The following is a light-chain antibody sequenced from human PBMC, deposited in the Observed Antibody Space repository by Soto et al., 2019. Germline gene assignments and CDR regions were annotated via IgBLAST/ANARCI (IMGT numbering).Light chain of an antibody. CDR3: QQYDTAPLP. J-gene: IGKJ4*01. Sequence: EVVLTQSPGTLSLSPGERATLSCRASQSVSSNYLAWYQQKPGRAPRLLIFGAFFRATGIPDRFSGSASGTDFTLTISGLEPEDFAVYYCQQYDTAPLPFGGGTKLDIK. V-gene: IGKV3-20*01. CDR2: GAF. CDR1: QSVSSNY.